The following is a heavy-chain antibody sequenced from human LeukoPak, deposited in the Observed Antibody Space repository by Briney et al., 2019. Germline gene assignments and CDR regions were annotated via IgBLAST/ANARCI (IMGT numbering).Heavy chain of an antibody. CDR1: GFTFSSYA. CDR2: ISSNGGST. CDR3: ARVRPIQRWELPGAFDI. Sequence: PGGSLRLSCAASGFTFSSYAMHWVRQAPGKGLEYVSAISSNGGSTYYANSVKGRFTISRDNSKNTLYLQMGSLRAEDMAVYYCARVRPIQRWELPGAFDIWGQGTMVTVSS. D-gene: IGHD1-26*01. V-gene: IGHV3-64*01. J-gene: IGHJ3*02.